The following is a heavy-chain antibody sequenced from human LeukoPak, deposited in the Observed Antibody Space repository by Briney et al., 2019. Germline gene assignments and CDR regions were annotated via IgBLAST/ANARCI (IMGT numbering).Heavy chain of an antibody. CDR2: MKVDGTDI. J-gene: IGHJ4*02. V-gene: IGHV3-7*01. CDR3: ARKGGPLGPPFDN. D-gene: IGHD7-27*01. Sequence: PGGSLRLSCAASGFTFSNDFMTWVRQAPGKGLEWVANMKVDGTDIHYVDSVKGRFTISSDNARNSLYLQMNSLRAEDTAVYYCARKGGPLGPPFDNWGQGTLVTVSS. CDR1: GFTFSNDF.